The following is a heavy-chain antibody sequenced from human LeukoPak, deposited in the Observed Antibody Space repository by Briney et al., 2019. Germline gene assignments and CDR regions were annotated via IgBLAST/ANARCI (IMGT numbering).Heavy chain of an antibody. CDR1: GGSFSGYY. J-gene: IGHJ5*02. CDR3: AREAVGATNWFDP. Sequence: PSETLSLTCAVYGGSFSGYYWSWIRQPPGKGLEWIGEINHSGSTNYNPSLKSRVTISVDTSKNQFSLKLSSVTAAGTAVYYCAREAVGATNWFDPWGQGTLVTVSS. D-gene: IGHD1-26*01. CDR2: INHSGST. V-gene: IGHV4-34*01.